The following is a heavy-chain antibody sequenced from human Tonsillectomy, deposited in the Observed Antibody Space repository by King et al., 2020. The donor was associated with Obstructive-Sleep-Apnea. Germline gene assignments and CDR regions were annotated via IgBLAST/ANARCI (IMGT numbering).Heavy chain of an antibody. D-gene: IGHD6-13*01. J-gene: IGHJ4*02. CDR2: IYYSGST. V-gene: IGHV4-39*07. CDR3: ARVPLPYSSSFK. CDR1: GGSISSSGYY. Sequence: QLQESGPGLVKPSETLSLTCTVSGGSISSSGYYWGWIRQPPGKGLEWIGSIYYSGSTYYNPSLKSRVTISVDTSKNQFSLKLSSVNAADTAVYYCARVPLPYSSSFKWGQGTLVTVSS.